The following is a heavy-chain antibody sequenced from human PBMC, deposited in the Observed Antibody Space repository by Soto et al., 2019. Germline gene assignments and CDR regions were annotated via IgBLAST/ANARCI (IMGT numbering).Heavy chain of an antibody. CDR3: AKDSDTAYCGGDCYTPGGYFDL. D-gene: IGHD2-21*02. Sequence: EVQLLESGGGLVQPGGSLRLSCAASGFTFSSYAMSWVRQAPGKGLEWVSAISGSGGSTYYADSVKGRFTISRDNSKNTLYLQMNSLRAEDTAVYYCAKDSDTAYCGGDCYTPGGYFDLWGRGTLVTVSS. V-gene: IGHV3-23*01. J-gene: IGHJ2*01. CDR2: ISGSGGST. CDR1: GFTFSSYA.